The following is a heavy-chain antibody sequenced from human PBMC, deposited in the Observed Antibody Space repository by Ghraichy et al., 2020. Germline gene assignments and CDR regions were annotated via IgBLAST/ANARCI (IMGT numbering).Heavy chain of an antibody. D-gene: IGHD6-19*01. CDR3: ARGKAVAGTLYDY. V-gene: IGHV4-30-4*01. CDR2: IYRSGSI. CDR1: GGSLTSGDYY. J-gene: IGHJ4*02. Sequence: SQTLSLTCTVSGGSLTSGDYYWSWIRQPPGMGLEWIGYIYRSGSIYYNPSLKSRITISVDTSKNQFSLKLSSVTAADTAVYYCARGKAVAGTLYDYWGQGTLVTVSS.